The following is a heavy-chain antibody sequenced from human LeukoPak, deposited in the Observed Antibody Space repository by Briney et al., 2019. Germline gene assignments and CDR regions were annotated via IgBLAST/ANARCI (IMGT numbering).Heavy chain of an antibody. V-gene: IGHV3-48*03. D-gene: IGHD3-10*01. CDR3: ARVPGVSRNYYGSGSYYYYMDV. CDR1: GFNFSSYE. J-gene: IGHJ6*03. CDR2: ISSSSSDI. Sequence: GGSLRLSCAASGFNFSSYEMNWVRQAPGKGLEWVSYISSSSSDINYADSVKGRFTISRDNAKNSLYLQMNSLRAEDTALYFCARVPGVSRNYYGSGSYYYYMDVWGKGTTVTVSS.